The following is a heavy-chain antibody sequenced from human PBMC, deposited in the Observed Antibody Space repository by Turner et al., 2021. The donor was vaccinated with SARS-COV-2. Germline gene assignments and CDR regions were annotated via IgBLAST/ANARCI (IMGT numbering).Heavy chain of an antibody. Sequence: EVQLVESGGGLVQPGGSLILSCAVSGFTVSNNYVRWVRQAPGKGLEWVSVIYSGGNTFYADSVKGRFTISRDSSKNTLDLQMNSLRPEDTAVYYCARKNYGADRDYWGQGTLVTVSS. D-gene: IGHD4-17*01. CDR1: GFTVSNNY. V-gene: IGHV3-53*04. CDR2: IYSGGNT. J-gene: IGHJ4*02. CDR3: ARKNYGADRDY.